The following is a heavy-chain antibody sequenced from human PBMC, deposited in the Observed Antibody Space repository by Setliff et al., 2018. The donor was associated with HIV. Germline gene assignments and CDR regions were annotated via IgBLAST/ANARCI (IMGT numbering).Heavy chain of an antibody. D-gene: IGHD6-19*01. CDR2: MNPNSGNA. CDR1: GYTFTSSD. Sequence: ASVKVSCKASGYTFTSSDINWVRQATGQGLEWMGWMNPNSGNAGYAQKFQGRVTMTRDTSIRTAYMELSSLRSEDTAVYYCARGAWYTSGWYSSRYLDVWGKGTTVTVSS. CDR3: ARGAWYTSGWYSSRYLDV. V-gene: IGHV1-8*02. J-gene: IGHJ6*03.